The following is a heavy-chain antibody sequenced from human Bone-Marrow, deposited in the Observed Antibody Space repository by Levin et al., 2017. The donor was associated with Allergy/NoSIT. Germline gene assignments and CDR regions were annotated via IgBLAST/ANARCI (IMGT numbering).Heavy chain of an antibody. D-gene: IGHD6-13*01. CDR1: GFTFSSYG. V-gene: IGHV3-33*01. CDR3: ARDPYSSSWFYYCSGMDV. Sequence: PGGSLRLSCAASGFTFSSYGMHWVRQAPGKGLEWVAVIWYDGSNKYYADSVKGRFTISRDNSKNTLYLQMNSLSAEDTAVYYCARDPYSSSWFYYCSGMDVWGQGTTVTVSS. CDR2: IWYDGSNK. J-gene: IGHJ6*02.